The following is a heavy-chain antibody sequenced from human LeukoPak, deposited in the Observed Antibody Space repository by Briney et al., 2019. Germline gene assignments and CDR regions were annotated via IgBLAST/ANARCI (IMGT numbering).Heavy chain of an antibody. Sequence: GAAVKVSCKASGGTFSRYAISWVRQAPGQGLEWMGGIINIYGTNNYSQKFQGRVTITADESTSSAYMEVSSLRSEDTAVYYCARAYSGYDFFDYWGQGILVTV. V-gene: IGHV1-69*01. CDR2: IINIYGTN. J-gene: IGHJ4*02. CDR1: GGTFSRYA. D-gene: IGHD5-12*01. CDR3: ARAYSGYDFFDY.